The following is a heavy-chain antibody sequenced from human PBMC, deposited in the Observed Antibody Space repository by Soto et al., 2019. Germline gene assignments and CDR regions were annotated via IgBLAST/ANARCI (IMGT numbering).Heavy chain of an antibody. D-gene: IGHD3-10*01. Sequence: PSETLSLTCTVSGGSISSYYWSWIRQPPGKGLEWIGYNHYTGSTFFNPSLKSRVTISVDTSKNQFSLKLSSVTAADTAVYYCATGDLTAGELFFGFWGQGILVTVSS. V-gene: IGHV4-59*06. CDR2: NHYTGST. J-gene: IGHJ4*02. CDR3: ATGDLTAGELFFGF. CDR1: GGSISSYY.